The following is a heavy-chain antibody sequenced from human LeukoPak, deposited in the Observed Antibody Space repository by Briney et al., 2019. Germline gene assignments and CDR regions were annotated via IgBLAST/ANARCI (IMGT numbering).Heavy chain of an antibody. CDR1: GDFITGSTYY. V-gene: IGHV4-39*01. J-gene: IGHJ4*02. CDR3: ARRGTFGGVIVSDY. Sequence: SETLSLTCTVSGDFITGSTYYWGWIRQPPGKGLEWIGSMYYSGSTYSNPSLRSRVTMSADTSKNQFSLNLKSVTAADTAVYYCARRGTFGGVIVSDYWGQGTLVTVSS. CDR2: MYYSGST. D-gene: IGHD3-16*02.